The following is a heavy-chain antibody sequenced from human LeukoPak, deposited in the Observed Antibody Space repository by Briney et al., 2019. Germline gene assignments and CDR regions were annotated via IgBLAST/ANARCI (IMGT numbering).Heavy chain of an antibody. Sequence: SVKVSSKASGGTFSSYAISWVRQAPGQGLEWMGGIITICGTANYAQKFQGRVTITTDESTSTAYMDLSSLRSEDTAVYYCARDGVRRSGWEVSYYYYYMDVWGKGTTVTVSS. J-gene: IGHJ6*03. V-gene: IGHV1-69*05. CDR3: ARDGVRRSGWEVSYYYYYMDV. CDR1: GGTFSSYA. D-gene: IGHD6-19*01. CDR2: IITICGTA.